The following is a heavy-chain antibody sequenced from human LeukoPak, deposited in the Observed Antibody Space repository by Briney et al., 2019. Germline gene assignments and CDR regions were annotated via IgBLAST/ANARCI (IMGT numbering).Heavy chain of an antibody. D-gene: IGHD3-10*01. Sequence: GGSLRLSCAASGFTFSSYSMNWVRQAPGKGLEWVSSISSSSSYIYYADSVKGRFTISRDNAKNSLYLQMNSLRAEDTAVYYCAKDYGSDWYFDLWGRGPLVTVSS. J-gene: IGHJ2*01. CDR1: GFTFSSYS. CDR2: ISSSSSYI. V-gene: IGHV3-21*01. CDR3: AKDYGSDWYFDL.